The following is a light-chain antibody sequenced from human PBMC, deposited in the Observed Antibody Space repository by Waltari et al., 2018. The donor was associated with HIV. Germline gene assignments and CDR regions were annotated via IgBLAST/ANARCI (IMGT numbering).Light chain of an antibody. CDR1: SSDVGGYNY. V-gene: IGLV2-14*03. J-gene: IGLJ1*01. Sequence: QSALTQPASVSGSPGQSLTISCTGTSSDVGGYNYVSWYQQHPGKAPKLMIYAVSNRPSGVSNRFSGSKSGNTASLTISGLQAEDKADYYCSSYTSSRSYVFGTGTRVTV. CDR3: SSYTSSRSYV. CDR2: AVS.